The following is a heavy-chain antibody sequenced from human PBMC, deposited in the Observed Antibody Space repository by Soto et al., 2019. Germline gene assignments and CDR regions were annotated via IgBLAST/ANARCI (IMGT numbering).Heavy chain of an antibody. CDR3: ARDVVRSTAGDS. CDR1: GVTFSTSS. V-gene: IGHV1-69*01. J-gene: IGHJ4*02. Sequence: QLQLVQSGTEVKEPGSSVKVSCKASGVTFSTSSFVWVRQGPGQGLEWMGGIIPIFPRPNFAQKLQGRVTFSADESTRTTYMELRSLTSEDTAIYYCARDVVRSTAGDSWGQGTLVTVSS. CDR2: IIPIFPRP. D-gene: IGHD2-15*01.